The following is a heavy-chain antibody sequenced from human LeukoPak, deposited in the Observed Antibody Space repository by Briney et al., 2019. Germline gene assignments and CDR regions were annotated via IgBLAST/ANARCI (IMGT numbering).Heavy chain of an antibody. D-gene: IGHD6-19*01. V-gene: IGHV4-34*01. Sequence: SETLSLTCAVYGGSFSGYYWSWIRQPPGKGLEWIGEINHSGSTNYNPFLKSRVTISVDTSKNQFSLKLSSVTPEDTAVYYCARLPNAVAGHVWFDPWGQGTLVTVSS. CDR2: INHSGST. CDR3: ARLPNAVAGHVWFDP. CDR1: GGSFSGYY. J-gene: IGHJ5*02.